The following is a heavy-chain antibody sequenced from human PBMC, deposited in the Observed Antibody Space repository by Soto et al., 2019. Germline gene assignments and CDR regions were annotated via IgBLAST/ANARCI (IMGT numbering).Heavy chain of an antibody. V-gene: IGHV1-2*04. CDR2: INPNSGGT. CDR3: ARGLNGYSHYFDY. CDR1: GYTFTGYY. D-gene: IGHD5-18*01. J-gene: IGHJ4*02. Sequence: ASVKVSGKASGYTFTGYYMHWVRQAPGQGLEWMGWINPNSGGTNYAQKFQGWVTMTRDTSISTAYMELSRLRSEDTAVYYCARGLNGYSHYFDYWGQGTLVTVSS.